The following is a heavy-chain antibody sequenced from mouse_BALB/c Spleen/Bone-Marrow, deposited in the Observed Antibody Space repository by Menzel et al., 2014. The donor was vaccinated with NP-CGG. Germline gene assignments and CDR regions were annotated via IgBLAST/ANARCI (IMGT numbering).Heavy chain of an antibody. Sequence: QVQLQQSGAELAKPGASVKMSCKASGYTFTSYWMHWVKQRPGQGLEWIGYINPSTGYTEYNQKFKDKATLTADKSSSPAYIQLSDLVSEASAVYYCARYDCDDWFAYWGQGTLVTVSA. CDR1: GYTFTSYW. CDR3: ARYDCDDWFAY. CDR2: INPSTGYT. J-gene: IGHJ3*01. D-gene: IGHD2-4*01. V-gene: IGHV1-7*01.